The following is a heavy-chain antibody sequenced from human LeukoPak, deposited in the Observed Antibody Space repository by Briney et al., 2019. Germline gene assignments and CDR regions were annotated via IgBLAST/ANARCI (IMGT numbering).Heavy chain of an antibody. CDR2: IYPKNDKT. Sequence: GASVKVSCKASGYIFTSYDINWVRQAPAQGLEWVGWIYPKNDKTGYAEKFQGRVTMTTDMYTNTAFMEMKNLTSDDTAVYFCARKLSGYSSGWYPDYWGQGTLVIVSS. CDR1: GYIFTSYD. CDR3: ARKLSGYSSGWYPDY. V-gene: IGHV1-8*01. D-gene: IGHD6-19*01. J-gene: IGHJ4*02.